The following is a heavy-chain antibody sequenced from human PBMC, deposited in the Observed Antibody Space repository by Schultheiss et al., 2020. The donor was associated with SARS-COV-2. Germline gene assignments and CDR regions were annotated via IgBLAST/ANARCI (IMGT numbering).Heavy chain of an antibody. CDR3: ARDGGVVPGAISWADD. V-gene: IGHV3-23*01. Sequence: GGSLRLSCAASGFTFSSYSMNWVRQAPGKGLEWVSAISGSGGSTYYADSVKGRITISRDNLKNTVYLQMNSLRGDDTALYFCARDGGVVPGAISWADDWGQGTLVTVSS. J-gene: IGHJ4*02. CDR2: ISGSGGST. CDR1: GFTFSSYS. D-gene: IGHD2-8*02.